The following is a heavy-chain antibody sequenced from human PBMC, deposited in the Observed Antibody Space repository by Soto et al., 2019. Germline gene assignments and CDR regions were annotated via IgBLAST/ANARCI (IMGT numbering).Heavy chain of an antibody. CDR2: ISGRGSST. CDR3: XKXXXHXXXDXCYXSLDF. CDR1: GFTFTSHA. J-gene: IGHJ4*02. Sequence: EVQLLESGGGLVQPGGSLRLSCAASGFTFTSHAMTWVRQAPGRGLEWVSTISGRGSSTFYADSVKGRFTIARDNSNNTLYVQMSSLRVEDTAIYYCXKXXXHXXXDXCYXSLDFWGQGTLVTVSS. D-gene: IGHD2-15*01. V-gene: IGHV3-23*01.